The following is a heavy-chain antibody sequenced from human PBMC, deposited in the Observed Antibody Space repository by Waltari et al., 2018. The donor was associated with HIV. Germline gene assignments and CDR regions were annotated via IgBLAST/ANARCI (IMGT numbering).Heavy chain of an antibody. D-gene: IGHD2-2*01. J-gene: IGHJ5*02. CDR1: GGSISSGGYY. Sequence: QVQLQESGPGLVKPSQTLSLTCTFSGGSISSGGYYWSWIRQHPGKGLEWIGYIYYSGSTYYNPSLKSRVTISVDTSKNQFSLKLSSVTAADTAVYYCARDHTRSSTSWERFDPWGQGTLVTVSS. CDR2: IYYSGST. CDR3: ARDHTRSSTSWERFDP. V-gene: IGHV4-31*03.